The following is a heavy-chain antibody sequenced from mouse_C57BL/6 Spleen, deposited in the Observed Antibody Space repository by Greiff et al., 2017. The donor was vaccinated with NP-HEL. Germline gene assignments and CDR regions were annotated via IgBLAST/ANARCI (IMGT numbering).Heavy chain of an antibody. Sequence: EVKVEESGGGLVQPGGSMKLSCVASGFTFSNYWMNWVRQSPEKGLEWVAQIRLKSDNYATHYAESVKGRFTISRDGSKSSVFLQMNNLRAEVTGIYYCTLYDGYYAWFAYWGQGTLVTVSA. J-gene: IGHJ3*01. V-gene: IGHV6-3*01. D-gene: IGHD2-3*01. CDR2: IRLKSDNYAT. CDR3: TLYDGYYAWFAY. CDR1: GFTFSNYW.